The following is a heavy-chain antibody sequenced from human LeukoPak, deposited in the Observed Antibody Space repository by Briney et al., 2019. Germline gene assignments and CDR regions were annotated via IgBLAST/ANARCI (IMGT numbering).Heavy chain of an antibody. V-gene: IGHV4-34*01. CDR1: GGSIRNFY. D-gene: IGHD2-15*01. J-gene: IGHJ3*02. Sequence: SETLSLTCTVSGGSIRNFYWSWIRQPPGKGLEWIGEINHSGSTNYNPSLKSRVTISVDTSKNQFSLKLSSVTAADTAVYYCARGKNREYCSGGSCYGLAAFDIWGQGTMVTVSS. CDR3: ARGKNREYCSGGSCYGLAAFDI. CDR2: INHSGST.